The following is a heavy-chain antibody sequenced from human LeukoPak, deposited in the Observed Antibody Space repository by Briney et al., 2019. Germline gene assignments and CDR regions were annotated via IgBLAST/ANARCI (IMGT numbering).Heavy chain of an antibody. CDR1: GGSISSSNW. D-gene: IGHD6-19*01. CDR3: ARGVERPGIAVAGSVFDY. CDR2: IYHSGST. J-gene: IGHJ4*02. V-gene: IGHV4-4*02. Sequence: SGTLSLTCAVSGGSISSSNWWSWVRQPPGKGLEWIGEIYHSGSTNYNPSLKSRVTISVDKSKNQFSLKLSSVAAADTAVYYCARGVERPGIAVAGSVFDYWGQGTLVTVSS.